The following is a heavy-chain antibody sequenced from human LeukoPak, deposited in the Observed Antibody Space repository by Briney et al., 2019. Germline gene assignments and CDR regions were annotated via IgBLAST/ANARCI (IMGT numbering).Heavy chain of an antibody. V-gene: IGHV3-21*01. CDR3: ARAGYYDSSGYSY. D-gene: IGHD3-22*01. CDR1: GFTFSSYS. CDR2: ISSSSSYI. Sequence: GGSLRLSCAASGFTFSSYSMDWVRQAPGKGLEWVSSISSSSSYIYYADSVKGRFTISRDNAKNSLYLQMNSLRAEDTAVYYCARAGYYDSSGYSYWGQGTLVTVSS. J-gene: IGHJ4*02.